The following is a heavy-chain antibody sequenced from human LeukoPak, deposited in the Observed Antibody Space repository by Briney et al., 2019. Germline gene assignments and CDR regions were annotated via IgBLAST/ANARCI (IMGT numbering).Heavy chain of an antibody. CDR2: INPNSGGT. CDR1: GYTFTGYY. V-gene: IGHV1-2*06. Sequence: ASVKVSCKTSGYTFTGYYMHWVRQAPGQGLEWMGRINPNSGGTNYAQKFQGRVTMTGDTSISTAYMELSRLRSDDTAVYYCARDREGGYSYGLYYYYYGMDVWGQGTTVTVSS. J-gene: IGHJ6*02. D-gene: IGHD5-18*01. CDR3: ARDREGGYSYGLYYYYYGMDV.